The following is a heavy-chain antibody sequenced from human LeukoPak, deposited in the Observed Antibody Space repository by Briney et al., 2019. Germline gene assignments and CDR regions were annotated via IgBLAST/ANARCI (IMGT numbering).Heavy chain of an antibody. J-gene: IGHJ4*02. CDR1: GFTSSSYS. Sequence: PGGSLRLSCAASGFTSSSYSMNWVRQAPGKGLEWVSYISSSSSTIYYADSVKGRFTISRDNAKNSLYLQMNSLGDEDTAVYYCARDPGYYGSGSQYFDYWGQGTLVTVSS. CDR3: ARDPGYYGSGSQYFDY. D-gene: IGHD3-10*01. CDR2: ISSSSSTI. V-gene: IGHV3-48*02.